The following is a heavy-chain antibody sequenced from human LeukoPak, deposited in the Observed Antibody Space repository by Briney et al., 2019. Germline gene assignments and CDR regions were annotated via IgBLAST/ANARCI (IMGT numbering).Heavy chain of an antibody. CDR3: ARGPYSYDSSGAFDI. V-gene: IGHV4-59*08. CDR2: IYYSGST. CDR1: GDSISSYY. D-gene: IGHD3-22*01. Sequence: SETLSLTCTVSGDSISSYYWNWIRQPPGKGLEWIGYIYYSGSTNYNPSLKSRVTISVDTSKNQFSLKLGSVTAADTAVYFCARGPYSYDSSGAFDIWGQGTMVTVSS. J-gene: IGHJ3*02.